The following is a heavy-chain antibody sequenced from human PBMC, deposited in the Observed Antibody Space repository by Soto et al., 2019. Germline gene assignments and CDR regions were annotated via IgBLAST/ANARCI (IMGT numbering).Heavy chain of an antibody. CDR1: GFTFSSYS. D-gene: IGHD1-20*01. CDR2: ISSSSSTI. V-gene: IGHV3-48*01. CDR3: ARVIRISSIWFDP. J-gene: IGHJ5*02. Sequence: PGGSLRLSCAASGFTFSSYSMNWVRQAPGKGLEWVSYISSSSSTIYYADSVEGRFTISRDNAKNSLYLQMNSLRAEDTAVYYCARVIRISSIWFDPWGQGTLVTVSS.